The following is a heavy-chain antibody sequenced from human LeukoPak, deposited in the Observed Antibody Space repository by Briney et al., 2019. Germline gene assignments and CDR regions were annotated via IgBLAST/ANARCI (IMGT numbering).Heavy chain of an antibody. CDR2: IKPDGTEK. Sequence: GGSLRLSCAASGFTFSSYWMTWVRQAPGKGLEWVANIKPDGTEKNYVDSVKGRFTISRDNAKNSLYLQMNSLRAEDTAVYYCASGPKTSFDYWGQGTLVTVSS. J-gene: IGHJ4*02. CDR1: GFTFSSYW. V-gene: IGHV3-7*01. CDR3: ASGPKTSFDY.